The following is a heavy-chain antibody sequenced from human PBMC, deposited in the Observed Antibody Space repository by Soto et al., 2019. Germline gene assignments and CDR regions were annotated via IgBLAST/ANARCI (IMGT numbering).Heavy chain of an antibody. V-gene: IGHV3-30-3*01. CDR3: ARADTAMVSTYYYYYYGMDV. CDR2: ISYDGSNK. CDR1: GFTFSSYA. J-gene: IGHJ6*02. Sequence: GSLRLSCAASGFTFSSYAMHWVRQAPGKGLEWVAVISYDGSNKYYADSVKGRFTISRDNSKNTLYLQMNSLRAEDTAVYYCARADTAMVSTYYYYYYGMDVWGQGTTVTVSS. D-gene: IGHD5-18*01.